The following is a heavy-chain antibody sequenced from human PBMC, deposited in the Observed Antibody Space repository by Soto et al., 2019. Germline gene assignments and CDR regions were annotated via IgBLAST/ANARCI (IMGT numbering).Heavy chain of an antibody. CDR1: GASVSGQY. CDR2: IIPTGST. V-gene: IGHV4-34*01. D-gene: IGHD3-10*01. CDR3: ARGGITMAWNYYYYGMDV. Sequence: SETLSLTCAVSGASVSGQYWSWIRQPPGKGLEWVGEIIPTGSTTYNPSLKSRLSFSLDTSKNHFSLNLSSVSVADTAVYYCARGGITMAWNYYYYGMDVWGQGTTVTVSS. J-gene: IGHJ6*02.